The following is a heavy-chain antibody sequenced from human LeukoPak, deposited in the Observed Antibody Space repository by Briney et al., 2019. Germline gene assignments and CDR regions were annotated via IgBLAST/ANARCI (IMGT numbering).Heavy chain of an antibody. CDR3: AREGDFWDFDY. CDR1: GFTFSSYW. J-gene: IGHJ4*02. CDR2: IKQDGSEK. D-gene: IGHD3-3*01. V-gene: IGHV3-7*01. Sequence: GGSLRLSCAASGFTFSSYWMSWVRQAPGKGLEWVANIKQDGSEKNYVASVKGRFTISRDNAKNSLYLQMNSLRAEDTAVYYCAREGDFWDFDYWGQGTLVTVSS.